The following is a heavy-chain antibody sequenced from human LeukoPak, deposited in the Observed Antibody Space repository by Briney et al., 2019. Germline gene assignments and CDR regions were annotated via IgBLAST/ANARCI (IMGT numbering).Heavy chain of an antibody. Sequence: PSETLSLTCTVSGGSISSYYWTWLRQPPEKGLEWIGFIHYSGTTNYKPSLRSRVTMSVDTSKNQFSLNLSSVIAADTAVYYCARGVGAPSFYYYYGMDVWGQGTTVTVSS. CDR3: ARGVGAPSFYYYYGMDV. V-gene: IGHV4-59*01. J-gene: IGHJ6*02. D-gene: IGHD1-26*01. CDR2: IHYSGTT. CDR1: GGSISSYY.